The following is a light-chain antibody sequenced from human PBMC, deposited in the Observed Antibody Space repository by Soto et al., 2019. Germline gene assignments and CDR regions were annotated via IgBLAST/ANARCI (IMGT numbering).Light chain of an antibody. J-gene: IGKJ2*01. CDR2: DTS. V-gene: IGKV3-15*01. CDR3: QQYNSWPPYT. Sequence: EIVLTQSPATLSVSPGERATLSCRASQSVSSNLARYQQKPGQAPRLLIYDTSSRATGFPARFSGSGSGTEFTLTISSLQSEDIAVYYCQQYNSWPPYTFGQGTKVEIK. CDR1: QSVSSN.